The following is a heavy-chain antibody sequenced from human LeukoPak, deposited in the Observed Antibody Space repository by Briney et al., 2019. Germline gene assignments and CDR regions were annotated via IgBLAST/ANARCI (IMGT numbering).Heavy chain of an antibody. CDR1: GFTVSSNY. J-gene: IGHJ4*02. V-gene: IGHV3-53*01. CDR3: AKDKELPDYYDTSGYFAL. D-gene: IGHD3-22*01. Sequence: GGSLRLSCAASGFTVSSNYMSWVRQAPGKGLEWVSVIYSGGSTDYAGSVKGRFTISRDNSKNTLYLEMNSLGVDDTAVYYCAKDKELPDYYDTSGYFALWGQGTLVTVSS. CDR2: IYSGGST.